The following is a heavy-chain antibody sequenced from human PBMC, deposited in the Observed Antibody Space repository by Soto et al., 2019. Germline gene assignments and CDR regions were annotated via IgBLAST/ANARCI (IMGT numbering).Heavy chain of an antibody. CDR2: IIPFLRAP. D-gene: IGHD1-1*01. V-gene: IGHV1-69*01. Sequence: QVQLVQSVPDVKKPGSSVKVSCESSGDNFRIYAMSWVRQAPGQGIEWMGGIIPFLRAPNYSQKFQGRVKITADESTMTTYMERRGLSDPDTPIYLCAKRLCHTTACPHTSYDYNATDVWGPWTTGTVS. J-gene: IGHJ6*01. CDR3: AKRLCHTTACPHTSYDYNATDV. CDR1: GDNFRIYA.